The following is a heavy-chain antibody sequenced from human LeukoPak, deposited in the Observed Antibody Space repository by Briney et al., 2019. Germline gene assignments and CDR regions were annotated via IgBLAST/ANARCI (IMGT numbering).Heavy chain of an antibody. Sequence: GGSLRLSCAASGFTFSSYSMNWVRQAPGKGLEWVSSISSSSSYIYYADSVKGRFTISRDNAKNSLYLQMNSLRAEDTAVYYCARGYDLYDSSAPSDYWGQGTLVTVSS. D-gene: IGHD3-22*01. CDR1: GFTFSSYS. CDR2: ISSSSSYI. J-gene: IGHJ4*02. CDR3: ARGYDLYDSSAPSDY. V-gene: IGHV3-21*01.